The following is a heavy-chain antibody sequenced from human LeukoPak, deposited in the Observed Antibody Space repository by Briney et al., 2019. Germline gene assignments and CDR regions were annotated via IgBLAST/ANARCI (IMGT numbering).Heavy chain of an antibody. CDR2: IYSGGST. Sequence: GGSLRLSCAASGFTVSNNYMNWVRQAPGKGLEWVSVIYSGGSTYYADSVKGRFTIPRDNSKNTLYIQMNTLRAEDTAVYYCARAATAAGPYGMDVWGQGTTVTVSS. D-gene: IGHD6-13*01. CDR3: ARAATAAGPYGMDV. J-gene: IGHJ6*02. CDR1: GFTVSNNY. V-gene: IGHV3-66*01.